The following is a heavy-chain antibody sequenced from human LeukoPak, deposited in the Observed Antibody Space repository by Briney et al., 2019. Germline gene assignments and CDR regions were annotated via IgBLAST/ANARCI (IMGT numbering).Heavy chain of an antibody. V-gene: IGHV1-46*01. Sequence: ASVKVSCKASGYTFTSYDINWVRQAPGQGLEWVATINPKDGSTNYAENFRGRVTLTRDTSTTTLYMDLHSLESADTAVYYCARDRGCTTSSCYRTGLRWFDPWGQGTLVIVSS. CDR2: INPKDGST. J-gene: IGHJ5*02. D-gene: IGHD2-2*01. CDR1: GYTFTSYD. CDR3: ARDRGCTTSSCYRTGLRWFDP.